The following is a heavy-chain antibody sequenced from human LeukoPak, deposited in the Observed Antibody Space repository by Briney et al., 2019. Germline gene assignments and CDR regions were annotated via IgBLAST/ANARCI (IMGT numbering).Heavy chain of an antibody. D-gene: IGHD6-13*01. CDR3: ARAEAGEVSSIGGRGYYYYMDV. CDR1: GGTFSSYA. Sequence: SVKVSCKASGGTFSSYAISWVRQAPGQGLEWMGGIIPIFGTANYAQKFQGRVTITADESTSTAYMELSSLRSEDTAVYYCARAEAGEVSSIGGRGYYYYMDVWGKGTTVTVSS. V-gene: IGHV1-69*13. J-gene: IGHJ6*03. CDR2: IIPIFGTA.